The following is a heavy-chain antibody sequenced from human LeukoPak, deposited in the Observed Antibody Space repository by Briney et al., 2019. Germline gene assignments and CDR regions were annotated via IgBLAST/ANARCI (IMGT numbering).Heavy chain of an antibody. CDR2: ISTSGDRT. D-gene: IGHD1-26*01. J-gene: IGHJ4*02. CDR3: ARSAVGTSCCTAVDY. CDR1: GITLSNYG. Sequence: GGSLRLSCAVSGITLSNYGMSWVRQAPGKGLEWVSGISTSGDRTYYADSVKGRFTISRDNSKNTLYLQMNSLRAEDTAEYYCARSAVGTSCCTAVDYWGQGTLVTVSS. V-gene: IGHV3-23*01.